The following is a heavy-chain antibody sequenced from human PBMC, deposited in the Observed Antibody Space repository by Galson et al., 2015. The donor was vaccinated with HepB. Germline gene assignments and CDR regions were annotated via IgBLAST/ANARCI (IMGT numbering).Heavy chain of an antibody. CDR3: AKDERYSSSPRYFDS. Sequence: SLRLSCAASGFTFSSYSMNWLRRAPGKGLEWVSGISGGGGSTYYADSVKGRFTISRDNSKNTLYLQMNSLRAEDTAVYYCAKDERYSSSPRYFDSWGQGTLVTVSS. CDR2: ISGGGGST. J-gene: IGHJ4*02. D-gene: IGHD6-6*01. V-gene: IGHV3-23*01. CDR1: GFTFSSYS.